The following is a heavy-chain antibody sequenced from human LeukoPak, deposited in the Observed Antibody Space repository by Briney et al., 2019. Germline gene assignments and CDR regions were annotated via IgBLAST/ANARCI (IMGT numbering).Heavy chain of an antibody. CDR3: ARDSLYAEGY. V-gene: IGHV4-61*02. Sequence: SQTLSLTCTVSGGSISSGSYYWSWIRQPAGNGLEWIGRIYTSGSTNYNPSLKSRVTISVDTSKNQLSLKLSSVTAADTAVYYCARDSLYAEGYWGQGTLVTVSS. CDR2: IYTSGST. CDR1: GGSISSGSYY. D-gene: IGHD2-2*01. J-gene: IGHJ4*02.